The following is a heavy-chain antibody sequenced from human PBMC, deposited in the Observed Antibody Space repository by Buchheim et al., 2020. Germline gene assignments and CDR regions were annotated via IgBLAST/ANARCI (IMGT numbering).Heavy chain of an antibody. Sequence: QVQLVQSGAEVKKPGSSVKVSCKASGGTFSSYSLSWLRQAPAQGLEWMGRIIPGLIIPNYAQKFQGRIAFTADTSTTTAYMELSSLNYEDTAVYYCARDLAIYGGNSEGDFHYWGQGTL. CDR2: IIPGLIIP. J-gene: IGHJ4*02. D-gene: IGHD4-23*01. V-gene: IGHV1-69*08. CDR3: ARDLAIYGGNSEGDFHY. CDR1: GGTFSSYS.